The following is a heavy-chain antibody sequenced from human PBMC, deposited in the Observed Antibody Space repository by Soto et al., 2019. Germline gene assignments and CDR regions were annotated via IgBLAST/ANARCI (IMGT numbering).Heavy chain of an antibody. CDR3: ARDRGSSSWYARGVYYYGMDV. J-gene: IGHJ6*02. CDR2: IIPIFGTA. V-gene: IGHV1-69*01. D-gene: IGHD6-13*01. Sequence: QVQLVQSGAEVKKTWSSVKVSCKASGGTFSSYAISWVRQAPGQGRDGMGGIIPIFGTANYAQKFQGRVTITADESTSTAYMELSSLRSEDTAVYYCARDRGSSSWYARGVYYYGMDVWGQGTTVTVSS. CDR1: GGTFSSYA.